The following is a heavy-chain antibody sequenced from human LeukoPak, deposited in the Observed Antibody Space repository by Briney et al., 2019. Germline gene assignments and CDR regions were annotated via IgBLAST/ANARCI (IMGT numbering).Heavy chain of an antibody. V-gene: IGHV3-21*01. CDR3: ARDRDEYVWGSYRQIPYYFDY. D-gene: IGHD3-16*02. Sequence: GGSLRLSCAASGFTFSPHTMNWVRQAPGKGLEWVSSISTSGRYIYYADSVKGRFTISRDNAKNSLYLQMNSLRAEDAAVYFCARDRDEYVWGSYRQIPYYFDYWGQGTLVTVST. J-gene: IGHJ4*02. CDR2: ISTSGRYI. CDR1: GFTFSPHT.